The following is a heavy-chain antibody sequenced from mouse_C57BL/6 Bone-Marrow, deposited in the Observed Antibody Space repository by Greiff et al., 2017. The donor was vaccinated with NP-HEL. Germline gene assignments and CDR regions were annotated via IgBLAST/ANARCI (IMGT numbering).Heavy chain of an antibody. J-gene: IGHJ4*01. V-gene: IGHV1-15*01. CDR1: GFTFTDYE. CDR3: TEGDY. Sequence: QVQLKESGAELVRPGASVTLSCKASGFTFTDYEMHWVKQTPVHGLEWIGAIDPETGGTAYNQKFKGKAILTADKSSSTAYMELRSLTSEDSAVYYCTEGDYWGQGTSVTVSS. CDR2: IDPETGGT.